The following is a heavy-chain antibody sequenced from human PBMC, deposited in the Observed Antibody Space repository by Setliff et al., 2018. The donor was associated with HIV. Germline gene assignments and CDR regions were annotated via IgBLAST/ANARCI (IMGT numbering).Heavy chain of an antibody. J-gene: IGHJ4*02. D-gene: IGHD3-22*01. Sequence: ETLSLTCAVSGYSLSSDYYWGWIRQPPGKGLEWIASIYHSGSTYYNPSLKSRVIISVDTSKNQFSLNLTSVTAADTAVYYCARLRGYDYDYEGHYFGYWGQGSLVTVSS. CDR2: IYHSGST. CDR3: ARLRGYDYDYEGHYFGY. CDR1: GYSLSSDYY. V-gene: IGHV4-38-2*01.